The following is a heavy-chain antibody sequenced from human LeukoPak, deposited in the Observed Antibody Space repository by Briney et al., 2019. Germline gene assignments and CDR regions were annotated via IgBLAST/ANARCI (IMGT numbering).Heavy chain of an antibody. Sequence: GGSLRLSCAASGFSLSSYWMNWVRQAPGKGLEWVANIKEDGSESYYVDSVKGRFTISRDNAKNSLYLQMNSLRAEDTAVYYCARAFFYYDSDANDYWGQGTLVIVSS. D-gene: IGHD3-22*01. CDR3: ARAFFYYDSDANDY. V-gene: IGHV3-7*04. CDR2: IKEDGSES. J-gene: IGHJ4*02. CDR1: GFSLSSYW.